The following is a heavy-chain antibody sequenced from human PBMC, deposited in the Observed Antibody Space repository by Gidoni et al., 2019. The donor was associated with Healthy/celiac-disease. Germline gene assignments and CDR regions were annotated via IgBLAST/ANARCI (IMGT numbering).Heavy chain of an antibody. CDR3: ASSGQQLDRSYYYYMDV. CDR1: GGSISSGDYY. D-gene: IGHD6-13*01. Sequence: QVQLQESGPGLVKPSQTLSLTCTVSGGSISSGDYYWSWIRQPPGKGLEWIGYIYYSGSTYYNPSLKSRVTISVDTSKNQFSLKLSSVTAADTAVYYCASSGQQLDRSYYYYMDVWGKGTTVTVSS. J-gene: IGHJ6*03. V-gene: IGHV4-30-4*01. CDR2: IYYSGST.